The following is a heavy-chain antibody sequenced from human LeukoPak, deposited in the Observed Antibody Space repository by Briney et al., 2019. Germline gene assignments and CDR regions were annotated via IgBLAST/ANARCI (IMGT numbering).Heavy chain of an antibody. CDR3: AIIGNFFGIAAAGASFDY. Sequence: GGSLRLSCAASGFTFNSYALSWVRQAPGKGLEWVSAISGSGGSTYYADSVKGRFTISRDNSKNTLYLQMNSLRAEDTAVYYCAIIGNFFGIAAAGASFDYWGQGTLVTVSS. CDR2: ISGSGGST. CDR1: GFTFNSYA. D-gene: IGHD6-13*01. J-gene: IGHJ4*02. V-gene: IGHV3-23*01.